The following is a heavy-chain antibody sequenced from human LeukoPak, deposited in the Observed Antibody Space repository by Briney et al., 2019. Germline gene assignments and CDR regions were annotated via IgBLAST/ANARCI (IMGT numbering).Heavy chain of an antibody. CDR1: GYTFTSYY. D-gene: IGHD2-15*01. V-gene: IGHV1-2*02. CDR3: AKKLGYCSGGSCYSDFDC. Sequence: VSVKVSCKASGYTFTSYYINWVRQAPGQGLEWMGWINPNSGGTNYVQKFQGRVTMTRYTSISTAYMELSRLRSDDTAVYYCAKKLGYCSGGSCYSDFDCRGQGTMVTVSS. J-gene: IGHJ4*02. CDR2: INPNSGGT.